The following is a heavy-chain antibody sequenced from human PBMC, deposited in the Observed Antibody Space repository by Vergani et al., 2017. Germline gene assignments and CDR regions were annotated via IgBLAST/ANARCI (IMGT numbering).Heavy chain of an antibody. Sequence: QLQLQESGPGLVKPSETLSLTCTVSGGSISSSSYYWGWIRQPPGKGLEWIGSIYYSGSTYYNPSLRSRVTISVDTSKNQFSLKLSSVTAADTAVYYCARTAAAGWYLDLWGRGTLVTVSS. CDR3: ARTAAAGWYLDL. CDR2: IYYSGST. D-gene: IGHD6-13*01. V-gene: IGHV4-39*01. J-gene: IGHJ2*01. CDR1: GGSISSSSYY.